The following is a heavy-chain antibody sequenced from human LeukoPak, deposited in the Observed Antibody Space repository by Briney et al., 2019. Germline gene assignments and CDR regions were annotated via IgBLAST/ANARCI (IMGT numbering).Heavy chain of an antibody. J-gene: IGHJ4*01. D-gene: IGHD4/OR15-4a*01. CDR3: AKDQGSGHGAYTWGTFDF. CDR1: GFTFSSYS. CDR2: ISSSSSYI. Sequence: GGSLRLSCAASGFTFSSYSMNWVRQAPGKGLEWVSSISSSSSYIYYADSVKGRFTISRDNAKNSLYLQMNSLRAEDTAGYYCAKDQGSGHGAYTWGTFDFWGLETLVTVSS. V-gene: IGHV3-21*04.